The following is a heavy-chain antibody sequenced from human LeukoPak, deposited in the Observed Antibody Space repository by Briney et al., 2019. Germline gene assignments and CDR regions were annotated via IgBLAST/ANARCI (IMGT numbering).Heavy chain of an antibody. Sequence: SVKVSCKASGGTLSSYAISWVRQAPGQGLEWMGGIIPIFGTANYAQKFQGRVTITADESTSTAYMELSSLRSEDTAVYYCASGDWNYGRYYYYYGMDVWGQGTTVTVSS. CDR2: IIPIFGTA. J-gene: IGHJ6*02. CDR1: GGTLSSYA. V-gene: IGHV1-69*13. CDR3: ASGDWNYGRYYYYYGMDV. D-gene: IGHD1-7*01.